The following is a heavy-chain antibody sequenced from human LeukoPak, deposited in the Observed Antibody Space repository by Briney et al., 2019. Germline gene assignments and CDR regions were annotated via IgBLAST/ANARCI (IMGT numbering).Heavy chain of an antibody. Sequence: PGGSLRLSCAASGFTFSSYWMTWVRQGPGKGLEWVANIKPGGSEKYYVDSVKGRFTISRDNAKNSLYLQMNSLRAEDTAVYHCAPHSGELDYWGQGTLVTVSS. D-gene: IGHD3-16*01. CDR1: GFTFSSYW. V-gene: IGHV3-7*03. CDR2: IKPGGSEK. J-gene: IGHJ4*02. CDR3: APHSGELDY.